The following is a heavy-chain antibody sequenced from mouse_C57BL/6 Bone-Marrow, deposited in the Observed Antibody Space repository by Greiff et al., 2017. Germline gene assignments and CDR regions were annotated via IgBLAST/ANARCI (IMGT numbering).Heavy chain of an antibody. V-gene: IGHV1-50*01. Sequence: QVQLQQPGAELVKPGASVKLSCKASGYTFTSYWMQWVKQRPGQGLEWIGEIDPSDSYTNYNQKFKGKATLTVDTSSSTAYMQLSSLTSEDSAVYYCAKENSNYAMDYWGQGTSVTVSS. J-gene: IGHJ4*01. CDR3: AKENSNYAMDY. D-gene: IGHD2-5*01. CDR1: GYTFTSYW. CDR2: IDPSDSYT.